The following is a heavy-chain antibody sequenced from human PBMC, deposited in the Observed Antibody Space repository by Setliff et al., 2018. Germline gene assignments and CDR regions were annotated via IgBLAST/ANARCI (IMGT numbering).Heavy chain of an antibody. D-gene: IGHD3-10*01. CDR1: GGSISSGDYY. V-gene: IGHV4-30-4*08. Sequence: SETLSLTCTVSGGSISSGDYYWSWIRQPPGKGLEWIGYIYYSGSTYYNPSLKSRVTISVDTSKNQFSLKLSSVTAADTAVYYCARDSPGKSRKYYFDYWGQGTLVTVSS. CDR3: ARDSPGKSRKYYFDY. J-gene: IGHJ4*02. CDR2: IYYSGST.